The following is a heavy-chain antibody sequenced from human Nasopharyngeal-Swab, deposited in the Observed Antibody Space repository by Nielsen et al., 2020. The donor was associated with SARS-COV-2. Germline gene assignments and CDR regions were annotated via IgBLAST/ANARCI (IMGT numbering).Heavy chain of an antibody. D-gene: IGHD3-10*01. CDR2: IIPILGIA. J-gene: IGHJ4*02. V-gene: IGHV1-69*04. CDR1: GGTFSSYA. CDR3: ARGLAMVREVIEFDY. Sequence: KVSCKASGGTFSSYAISWVRQAPGQGLEWMGRIIPILGIANYAQKFQGRVTITADKSTSTAYMELSSLRSEDTAVYYCARGLAMVREVIEFDYWGQGTLVTVSS.